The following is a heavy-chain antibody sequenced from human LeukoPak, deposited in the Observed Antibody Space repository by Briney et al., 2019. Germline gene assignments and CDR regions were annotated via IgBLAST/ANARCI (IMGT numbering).Heavy chain of an antibody. J-gene: IGHJ3*02. CDR3: ARRQFGRDGFDI. CDR2: IDPSDSYT. Sequence: GEPLKISCKGSGYSFTNSWITWVRQLHGKGMEWMGMIDPSDSYTNYSPSFQAHVTFSANKSISTAYLQWSSLKASDTAMYYCARRQFGRDGFDIWGQGTMVAVSS. V-gene: IGHV5-10-1*01. D-gene: IGHD3-10*01. CDR1: GYSFTNSW.